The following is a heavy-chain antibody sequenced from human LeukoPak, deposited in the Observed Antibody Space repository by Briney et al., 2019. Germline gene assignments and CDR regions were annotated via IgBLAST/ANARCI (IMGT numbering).Heavy chain of an antibody. J-gene: IGHJ6*02. CDR3: ARDVNTAMDV. V-gene: IGHV1-69*13. D-gene: IGHD5-18*01. CDR1: GGTFSSYA. Sequence: WASVKVSRTASGGTFSSYAISWVRQAPGQGLEWMGGIIPIFGTANYAQKFQGRVTITADESTSTAYMELSSLRSEDTAVYYCARDVNTAMDVWGQGTTVTVSS. CDR2: IIPIFGTA.